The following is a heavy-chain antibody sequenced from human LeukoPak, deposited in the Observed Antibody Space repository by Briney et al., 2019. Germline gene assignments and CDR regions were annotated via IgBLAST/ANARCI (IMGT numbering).Heavy chain of an antibody. Sequence: PGESLKISCKGSGYRFNSYWIGWVRQMPGNGLEWMGIIYPGYSDVRLSPSLQGQVTFSADKSINTAYLQWSSLEASDTAIYYCARRGRDSNGYSSWYFDLWGRGTLVTVSS. J-gene: IGHJ2*01. CDR1: GYRFNSYW. D-gene: IGHD3-22*01. CDR3: ARRGRDSNGYSSWYFDL. CDR2: IYPGYSDV. V-gene: IGHV5-51*01.